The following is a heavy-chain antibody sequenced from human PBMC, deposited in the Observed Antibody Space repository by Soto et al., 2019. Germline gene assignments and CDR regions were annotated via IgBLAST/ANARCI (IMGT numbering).Heavy chain of an antibody. CDR2: IIPIFGTA. V-gene: IGHV1-69*13. CDR1: GGTFSSYA. J-gene: IGHJ6*02. Sequence: LVKVSCKASGGTFSSYAISWVRQAPGQGLEWMGGIIPIFGTANYAQKFQGRVTITADESTSTAYMELSSLRSEDTAVYYCARDHPCSSTSCYTHYYGMDVWGRGTTVTVSS. CDR3: ARDHPCSSTSCYTHYYGMDV. D-gene: IGHD2-2*02.